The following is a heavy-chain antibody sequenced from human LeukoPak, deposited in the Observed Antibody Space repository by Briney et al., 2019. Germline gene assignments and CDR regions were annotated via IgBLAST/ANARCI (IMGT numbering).Heavy chain of an antibody. CDR1: GFTFTSYA. CDR3: AKEERRWLQLSYFDY. CDR2: ISGSGGST. J-gene: IGHJ4*02. V-gene: IGHV3-23*01. D-gene: IGHD5-24*01. Sequence: RGGSLRLSCVASGFTFTSYAMNWVRQAPGKGLEWVSSISGSGGSTYYADSVKGRFTISRDNSKNTLYLQMNSLRAEDTAVYYCAKEERRWLQLSYFDYWGQGTLVTVSS.